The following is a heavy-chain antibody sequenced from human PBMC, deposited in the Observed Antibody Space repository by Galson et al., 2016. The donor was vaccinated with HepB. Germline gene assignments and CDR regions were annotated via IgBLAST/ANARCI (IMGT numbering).Heavy chain of an antibody. D-gene: IGHD5-12*01. CDR1: GFTLSDYF. CDR3: ARSYSGYTGDHYGMDV. CDR2: ISGSSSYR. Sequence: SLRLSCAASGFTLSDYFMSWIRQAPGKGLEWISYISGSSSYRNYADSVKGRFTISRDNARNSAYLQMTKLNVEDTAIYYCARSYSGYTGDHYGMDVWGQGTAVTVSS. J-gene: IGHJ6*02. V-gene: IGHV3-11*06.